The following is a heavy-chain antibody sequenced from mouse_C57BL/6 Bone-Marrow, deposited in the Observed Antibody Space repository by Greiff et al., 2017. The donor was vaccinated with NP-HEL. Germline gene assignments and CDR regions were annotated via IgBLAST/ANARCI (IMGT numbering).Heavy chain of an antibody. CDR1: GYTFTDYY. CDR2: INPNNGGT. D-gene: IGHD2-4*01. V-gene: IGHV1-26*01. CDR3: AEGLRRGFAY. J-gene: IGHJ3*01. Sequence: EVQLQQSGPELVKPGASVKISCKASGYTFTDYYMNWVKQSPGKSLEWIGDINPNNGGTSYNQKFKGKATLTVDKSSSTAYMELRSLTSEDSAVYYCAEGLRRGFAYWGQGTLVTVSA.